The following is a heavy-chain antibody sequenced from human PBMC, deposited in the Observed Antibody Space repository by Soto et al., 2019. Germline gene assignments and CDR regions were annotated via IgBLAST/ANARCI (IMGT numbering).Heavy chain of an antibody. J-gene: IGHJ6*02. CDR2: IYPGDSDT. CDR1: GYSFTSYW. Sequence: GESLKISCKGSGYSFTSYWIGWVRQMPGKGLEWMGIIYPGDSDTRYSPSFQGQVTISADKSISTAYLQWSSLKASDTAMYYCARPQANLKAQGPPPHYYYGMDVWGQGTTVTVSS. D-gene: IGHD1-26*01. CDR3: ARPQANLKAQGPPPHYYYGMDV. V-gene: IGHV5-51*01.